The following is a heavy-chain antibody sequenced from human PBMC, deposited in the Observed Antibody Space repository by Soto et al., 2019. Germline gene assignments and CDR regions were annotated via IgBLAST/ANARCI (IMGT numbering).Heavy chain of an antibody. D-gene: IGHD6-19*01. CDR3: ASPIAVAGNPVTYLAVDWFDP. CDR1: GYTFTSYA. J-gene: IGHJ5*02. Sequence: QVQLVQSGAEVKKPGASVKVSCKASGYTFTSYAMHWVRQAPGQRLEWMGWINAGNGNTKYSQKFQGRVTITTDTSASTAYMELSSLRSEDTGVYCCASPIAVAGNPVTYLAVDWFDPWGQGTLVTVSS. V-gene: IGHV1-3*01. CDR2: INAGNGNT.